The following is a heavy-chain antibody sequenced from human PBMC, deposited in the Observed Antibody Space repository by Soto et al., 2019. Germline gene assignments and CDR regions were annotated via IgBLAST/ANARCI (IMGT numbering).Heavy chain of an antibody. CDR1: GYTFTSYG. V-gene: IGHV1-18*01. J-gene: IGHJ4*02. CDR3: ARDLTGEQQLGY. Sequence: ASVKVSCKASGYTFTSYGSSWVRQAPGQGLEWMGWISAYNGNTNYAQKLQGRVTMTTDTSTSTAYMELRSLRSDDTAVYYCARDLTGEQQLGYWGQGTLVTVSS. CDR2: ISAYNGNT. D-gene: IGHD6-13*01.